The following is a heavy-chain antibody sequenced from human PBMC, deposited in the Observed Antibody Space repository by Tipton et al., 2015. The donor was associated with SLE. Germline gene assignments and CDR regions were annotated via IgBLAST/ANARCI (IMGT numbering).Heavy chain of an antibody. J-gene: IGHJ3*02. D-gene: IGHD3-16*01. V-gene: IGHV3-33*01. Sequence: FLRLSCVASTFVFSNYGMHWVRQAPGKGPEWVAVIWHDGSNKYYRDSVKGRFTIFRDNSRSTLYLQMNNLTVEDTAVYYCARDGRVVTGRGGAFDIWGRGTTVTVSS. CDR2: IWHDGSNK. CDR1: TFVFSNYG. CDR3: ARDGRVVTGRGGAFDI.